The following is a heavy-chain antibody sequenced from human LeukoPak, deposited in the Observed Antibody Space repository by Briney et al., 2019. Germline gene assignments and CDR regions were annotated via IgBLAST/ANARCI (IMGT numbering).Heavy chain of an antibody. J-gene: IGHJ5*02. CDR3: ARHFYDSSGYYPRWFDP. Sequence: SETLSLTCTVSGGSISSYYWSWIRQPPGKGLEWIGYIYYSGSTNYNPSLKSRVTISVDTSKNQFSLKLSSVTAADTAVYYCARHFYDSSGYYPRWFDPWGQGTLVTVSP. CDR1: GGSISSYY. D-gene: IGHD3-22*01. V-gene: IGHV4-59*08. CDR2: IYYSGST.